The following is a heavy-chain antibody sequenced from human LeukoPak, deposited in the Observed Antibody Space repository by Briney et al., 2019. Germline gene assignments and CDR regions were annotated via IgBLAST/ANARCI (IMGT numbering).Heavy chain of an antibody. CDR1: GGSISSYY. CDR2: IYYSGST. D-gene: IGHD6-19*01. J-gene: IGHJ3*02. V-gene: IGHV4-59*12. CDR3: ARDGAVAGTRLDAFDI. Sequence: SETLSLTCTVSGGSISSYYWSWIRQPPGKGLEWIGYIYYSGSTNYNPSLKSRVTISVDKSKNQFSLKLSSVTAADTAVYYCARDGAVAGTRLDAFDIWGQGTMVTVSS.